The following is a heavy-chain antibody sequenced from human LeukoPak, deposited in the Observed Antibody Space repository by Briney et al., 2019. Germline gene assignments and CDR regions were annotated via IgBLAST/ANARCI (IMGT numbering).Heavy chain of an antibody. CDR2: INPNSGGT. D-gene: IGHD2-2*02. V-gene: IGHV1-2*02. CDR3: ARVPEDYCSSTSCYTSDY. Sequence: ASVKVSCKASGYTFTGYYMHWVRQAPGQGLEWMGWINPNSGGTNYAQKFQGRVTMTRDTSISTAYMELSRLRSDDTAVYYCARVPEDYCSSTSCYTSDYWGQGTLVTVSS. J-gene: IGHJ4*02. CDR1: GYTFTGYY.